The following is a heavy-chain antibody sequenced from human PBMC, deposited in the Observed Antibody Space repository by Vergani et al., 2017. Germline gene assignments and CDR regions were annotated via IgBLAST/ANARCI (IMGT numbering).Heavy chain of an antibody. CDR2: IYYSGST. J-gene: IGHJ4*02. Sequence: QVQLKESGPGLVKPSETLSLTCTVSGGSISSYYWSWIRQPPGKGLEWIGYIYYSGSTNYNPSLKSRVTISVDTSKNQFSLKLSSVTAADTAVYYCARGKGRSSSLSPWGQGTLVTVSS. V-gene: IGHV4-59*01. CDR3: ARGKGRSSSLSP. D-gene: IGHD6-13*01. CDR1: GGSISSYY.